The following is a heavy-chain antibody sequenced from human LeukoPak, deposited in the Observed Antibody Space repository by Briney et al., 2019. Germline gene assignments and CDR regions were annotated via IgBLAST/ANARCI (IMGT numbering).Heavy chain of an antibody. V-gene: IGHV3-74*01. D-gene: IGHD1-26*01. CDR2: INTDGTDT. CDR1: LFTFSSYW. J-gene: IGHJ6*03. Sequence: GGSLRLSCPASLFTFSSYWMHWVRQAPGKALVWVSSINTDGTDTTYADSVKGRFTIPNDTANDKLYLQMNSLRAEDTAVYYCARVTWEVAQRQNAAPDHYYYYYYIDVWGKGTTVTVSS. CDR3: ARVTWEVAQRQNAAPDHYYYYYYIDV.